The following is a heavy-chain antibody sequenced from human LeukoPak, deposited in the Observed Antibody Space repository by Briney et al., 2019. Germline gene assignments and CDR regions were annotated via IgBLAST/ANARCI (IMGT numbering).Heavy chain of an antibody. D-gene: IGHD2-2*02. V-gene: IGHV1-69*04. CDR2: IVPILGIA. CDR3: ASEYCSSTSCYTLRD. J-gene: IGHJ4*02. CDR1: GGTFSSYA. Sequence: SVKVSCKASGGTFSSYAISWVRQAPGQGLEWMGRIVPILGIANYAQKFQGRVTITADKSTSTAYMELSSLRSEDTAVYYCASEYCSSTSCYTLRDWGQGTLVTVSS.